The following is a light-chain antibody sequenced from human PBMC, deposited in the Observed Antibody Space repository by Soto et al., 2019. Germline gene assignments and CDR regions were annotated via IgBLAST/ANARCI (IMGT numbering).Light chain of an antibody. CDR2: AAS. CDR3: QQADTFPLN. V-gene: IGKV1-12*01. Sequence: DIQMTQSPSSVSASVGDRVTITCRASQGISSWVAWYQQKPGKAPNLLIYAASSLQSGVPSRFSGSGSGTEFTLTISSLQPEDFATYYCQQADTFPLNFGGGTKVEIK. J-gene: IGKJ4*01. CDR1: QGISSW.